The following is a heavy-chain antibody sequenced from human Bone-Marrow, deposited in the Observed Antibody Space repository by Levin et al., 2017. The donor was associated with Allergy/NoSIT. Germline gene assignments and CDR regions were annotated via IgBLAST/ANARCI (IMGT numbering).Heavy chain of an antibody. CDR3: ARSPYRYGPFDY. CDR1: GVTVSSTY. D-gene: IGHD5-24*01. V-gene: IGHV3-53*01. J-gene: IGHJ4*02. CDR2: IYSGDNT. Sequence: GGSLRLSCTASGVTVSSTYMTWVRQAPGKGLEWVSLIYSGDNTYYADSVKGRFTISRDSSKNTLYLQMNSLRTEDTAVYYCARSPYRYGPFDYWGQGTLVTVSS.